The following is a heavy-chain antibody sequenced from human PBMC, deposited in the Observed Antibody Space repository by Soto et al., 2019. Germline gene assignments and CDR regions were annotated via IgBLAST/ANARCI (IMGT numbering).Heavy chain of an antibody. CDR1: GYTFRSQG. CDR2: IRVYNGKK. V-gene: IGHV1-18*01. CDR3: ATSIYSTSWFGHYNMDV. D-gene: IGHD2-21*01. J-gene: IGHJ6*03. Sequence: QVHLVQSGAEVKKPGASVKVSCKTSGYTFRSQGITWVRQAPGQGLEWMGCIRVYNGKKYYEESLQGRVTMTTDTSTSTAYMELRNLRSDDTAVYYCATSIYSTSWFGHYNMDVWGQGTTVTVSS.